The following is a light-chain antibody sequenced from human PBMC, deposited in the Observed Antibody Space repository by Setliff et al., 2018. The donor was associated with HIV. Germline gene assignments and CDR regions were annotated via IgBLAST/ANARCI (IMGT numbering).Light chain of an antibody. J-gene: IGLJ1*01. Sequence: QSVLTQPASVSGSPGQSITISCTGTSNDFGSYDYVSWYQHQPGKVPKLMIYEVSNRPSGVSDRFSGSKSGNTASLTISGLQTEDEADYYCSSFTSSSSDGFGTGTKGTVL. CDR3: SSFTSSSSDG. CDR1: SNDFGSYDY. CDR2: EVS. V-gene: IGLV2-14*01.